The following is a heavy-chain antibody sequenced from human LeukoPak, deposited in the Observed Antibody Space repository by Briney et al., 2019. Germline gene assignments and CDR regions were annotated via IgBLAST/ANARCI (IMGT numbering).Heavy chain of an antibody. CDR1: GYPFTSFE. J-gene: IGHJ6*03. Sequence: ASVKVSCKASGYPFTSFEINWVRQATGEGLEWMGWMKPDSGNSAFAQKFQDRVTLSSNSSINTAYMEVSSLGSDDTAVYFCARGTFDYDVVTGIHYYYMDVWGTGTTVTVSS. D-gene: IGHD3-9*01. CDR2: MKPDSGNS. CDR3: ARGTFDYDVVTGIHYYYMDV. V-gene: IGHV1-8*01.